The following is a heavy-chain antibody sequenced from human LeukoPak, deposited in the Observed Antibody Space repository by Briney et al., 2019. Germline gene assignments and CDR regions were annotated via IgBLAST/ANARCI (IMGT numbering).Heavy chain of an antibody. CDR2: ISGSGCST. D-gene: IGHD2-2*01. Sequence: PGGSLRLSCAASGFTFSSYAMSWVRQAPGKGPEWVSAISGSGCSTYYADSVKGRFTISRDNSKNTLYLQMNSLRAEDTAVYYCAKARVLSRTSCPVDYWGQGTLVTVSS. J-gene: IGHJ4*02. CDR3: AKARVLSRTSCPVDY. CDR1: GFTFSSYA. V-gene: IGHV3-23*01.